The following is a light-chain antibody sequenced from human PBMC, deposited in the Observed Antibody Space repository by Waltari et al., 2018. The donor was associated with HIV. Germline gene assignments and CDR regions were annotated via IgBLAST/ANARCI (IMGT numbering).Light chain of an antibody. J-gene: IGKJ4*01. CDR3: QQYYTIGPT. V-gene: IGKV4-1*01. CDR2: WAS. CDR1: RSILYSSNNQNY. Sequence: DIVMTQSPNSLAVSLGERATINCRSSRSILYSSNNQNYLAWYQQKPGQSPKVLIYWASTRASGVPDRFSGSGSGTNFSLTIISLQSDDVALYYCQQYYTIGPTFGGGTKVE.